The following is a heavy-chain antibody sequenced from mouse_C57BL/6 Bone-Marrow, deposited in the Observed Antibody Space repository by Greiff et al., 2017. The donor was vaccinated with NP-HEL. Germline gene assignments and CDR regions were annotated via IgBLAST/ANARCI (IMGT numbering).Heavy chain of an antibody. V-gene: IGHV7-1*01. CDR3: ARDVPGYAMDY. CDR1: GFTFSDFY. Sequence: EVMLVESGGGLVQSGRSLRLSCATSGFTFSDFYMEWVRQAPGKGLEWIAASRNKANDYTTEYSASVKGRFIVSRDTSQSILYLQMNAMRAEDTAIYYWARDVPGYAMDYWGQGTSVTVSS. J-gene: IGHJ4*01. CDR2: SRNKANDYTT.